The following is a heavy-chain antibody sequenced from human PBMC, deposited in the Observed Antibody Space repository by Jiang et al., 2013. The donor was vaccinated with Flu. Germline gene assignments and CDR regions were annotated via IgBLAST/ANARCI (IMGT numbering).Heavy chain of an antibody. CDR1: SISNSTYF. D-gene: IGHD3-3*02. Sequence: SISNSTYFWAWIRQPPGKGAGMVWECLLYGNTYSNPSLKSRVTMSVDTSKNHFSLKLNSVTAADTAVYYCARQFSHYFDVWGQGNPGRRLI. CDR2: LLYGNT. J-gene: IGHJ4*02. CDR3: ARQFSHYFDV. V-gene: IGHV4-39*01.